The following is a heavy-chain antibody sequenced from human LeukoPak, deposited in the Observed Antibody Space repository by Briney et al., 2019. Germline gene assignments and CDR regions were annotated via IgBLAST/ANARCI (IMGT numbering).Heavy chain of an antibody. Sequence: SETLSLTCTVSGGSISSYYWSWIRQPPGKGLEWIGYVYYSGTTNYNPSLKSRVTISVDTSKNQFSLKLSSVTAADTAVYYCAGDFPDYGGNSYWGQGTLVTVSS. CDR1: GGSISSYY. CDR3: AGDFPDYGGNSY. J-gene: IGHJ4*02. V-gene: IGHV4-59*12. CDR2: VYYSGTT. D-gene: IGHD4-23*01.